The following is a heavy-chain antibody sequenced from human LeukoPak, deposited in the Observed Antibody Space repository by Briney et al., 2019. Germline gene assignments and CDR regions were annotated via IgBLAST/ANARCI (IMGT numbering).Heavy chain of an antibody. D-gene: IGHD7-27*01. CDR2: TNQDGSET. CDR3: SGDPGDY. J-gene: IGHJ4*02. CDR1: GFTFSRYW. V-gene: IGHV3-7*04. Sequence: GGSLRLSCAASGFTFSRYWMSWVRQAPGKGLEWVANTNQDGSETYYVDSVEGRFTISRDNAKNSLFLQMSSLRAEDTAVYFCSGDPGDYWGQGTLVTVSS.